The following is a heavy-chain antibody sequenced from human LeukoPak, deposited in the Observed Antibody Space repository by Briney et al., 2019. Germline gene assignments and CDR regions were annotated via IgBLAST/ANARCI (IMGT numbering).Heavy chain of an antibody. CDR2: IYHSGST. CDR1: GGSISSYY. D-gene: IGHD1-26*01. V-gene: IGHV4-59*12. J-gene: IGHJ4*02. Sequence: PSETLSLTCTVSGGSISSYYWSWIRQPPGKGLEWIGYIYHSGSTYYNPSLKSRVTISVDRSKNQFSLKLSSVTAADTAVYYCARSTSGSSAVDYWGQGTLVTASS. CDR3: ARSTSGSSAVDY.